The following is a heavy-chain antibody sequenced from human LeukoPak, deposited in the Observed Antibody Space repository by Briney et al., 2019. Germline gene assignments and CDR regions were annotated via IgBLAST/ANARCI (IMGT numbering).Heavy chain of an antibody. V-gene: IGHV3-23*01. J-gene: IGHJ4*02. Sequence: GGSLRLSCAASGFTFSSYAMGWVRQAPGKGLEWVSAISGSGGSTYYADSVKGRFTISRDNSKNTLYLQMNSLRAEDTAVYYCAKARNLRYFDWLPLDYWGQGTLVTVSS. CDR2: ISGSGGST. CDR3: AKARNLRYFDWLPLDY. CDR1: GFTFSSYA. D-gene: IGHD3-9*01.